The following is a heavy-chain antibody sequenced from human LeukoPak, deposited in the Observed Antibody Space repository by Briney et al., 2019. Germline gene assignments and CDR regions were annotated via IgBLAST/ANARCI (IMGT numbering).Heavy chain of an antibody. CDR3: AREGNYYDSSGYD. Sequence: GASVKVSCKASGYTFTSYDINWVRQAPGQGLEWMGGIIPIFGTANYAQKFQGRVTITADESTSTAYMELSSLRSEDTAVYYCAREGNYYDSSGYDWGQGTLVTVSS. CDR1: GYTFTSYD. D-gene: IGHD3-22*01. CDR2: IIPIFGTA. V-gene: IGHV1-69*13. J-gene: IGHJ4*02.